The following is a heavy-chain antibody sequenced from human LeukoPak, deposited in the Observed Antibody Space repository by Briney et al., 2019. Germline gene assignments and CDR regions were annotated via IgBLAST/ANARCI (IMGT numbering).Heavy chain of an antibody. CDR2: IYYSGST. J-gene: IGHJ3*02. V-gene: IGHV4-59*08. D-gene: IGHD5-12*01. CDR3: ARTVRGYGGYDTPEAFDI. CDR1: GGSISSYY. Sequence: PSETLSLTCTVSGGSISSYYWSWIRQPPGKGLEWIGYIYYSGSTNYNPSLKSRVTISVDTSKNQFSLKLSSVTAADTAVYYCARTVRGYGGYDTPEAFDIWGQGTMVTVSS.